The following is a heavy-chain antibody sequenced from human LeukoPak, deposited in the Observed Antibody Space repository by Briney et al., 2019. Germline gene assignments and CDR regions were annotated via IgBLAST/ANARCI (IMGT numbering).Heavy chain of an antibody. J-gene: IGHJ1*01. CDR1: GYTLTELS. CDR2: FDPEDGET. Sequence: GASVKLSCKVSGYTLTELSIHWGRKAPGKGHERMGGFDPEDGETIYGQRSQGRVTMTEDTSTDTAYMELSSLRSEDAAVYYCATVSYYYDSSGYQGYFQHWGQGTLVTVSS. D-gene: IGHD3-22*01. V-gene: IGHV1-24*01. CDR3: ATVSYYYDSSGYQGYFQH.